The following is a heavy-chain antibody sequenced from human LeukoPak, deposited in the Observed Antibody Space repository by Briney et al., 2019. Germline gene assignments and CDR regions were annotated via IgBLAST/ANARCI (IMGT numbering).Heavy chain of an antibody. V-gene: IGHV1-24*01. D-gene: IGHD1-14*01. CDR3: ATVGTMRSRFREFDY. CDR2: FDPEDGET. CDR1: GYTLTELS. Sequence: ASVKVSCKVSGYTLTELSMHWVRQAPGKGLEWMGGFDPEDGETIYAQKFQGRVTMTEDTSTDTAYMELSSLRSEDTAVYYCATVGTMRSRFREFDYWGQGTLVTASS. J-gene: IGHJ4*02.